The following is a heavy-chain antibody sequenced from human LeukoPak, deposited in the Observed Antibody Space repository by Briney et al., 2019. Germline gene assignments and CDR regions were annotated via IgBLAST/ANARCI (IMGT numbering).Heavy chain of an antibody. CDR1: GFTFSIFA. J-gene: IGHJ4*02. V-gene: IGHV3-23*01. CDR2: ISGSGGTT. Sequence: GGSLRLSCAASGFTFSIFAMNWVRQAPGKGLEWVSAISGSGGTTYYADSVKGRFTISRDNSKNTLYLQMNSLRAEDTALYYCAKGLPDVVIPFDYWGQGTLVTVSS. D-gene: IGHD3-16*02. CDR3: AKGLPDVVIPFDY.